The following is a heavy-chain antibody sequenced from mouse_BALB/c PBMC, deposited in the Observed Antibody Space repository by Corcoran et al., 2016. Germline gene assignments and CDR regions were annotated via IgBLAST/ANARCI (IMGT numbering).Heavy chain of an antibody. CDR2: INTHSGVP. CDR3: ARDSSGYWFAY. Sequence: QIQLVQAGPEMKKPGETVRISCKASGYSFTTDGMQWVQKMPGKGLKWNGWINTHSGVPKYAEDFKGRFAFSLETSARTAYLQISNLKNEDTATYFCARDSSGYWFAYLGQGTLVTVSA. CDR1: GYSFTTDG. J-gene: IGHJ3*01. D-gene: IGHD3-2*01. V-gene: IGHV9-4*02.